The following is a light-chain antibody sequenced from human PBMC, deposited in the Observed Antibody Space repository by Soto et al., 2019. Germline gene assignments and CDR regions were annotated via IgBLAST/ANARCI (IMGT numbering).Light chain of an antibody. Sequence: EIPMRQTPAAPSDSPGERAXLFYRASQSVSSNLAWYQEKPGQANRLIIYAASKRATRITDRLSRSGSRTDFNLTITSLQSEDFAVYYCQEYYHWPRTIGQKTELDIK. CDR2: AAS. CDR1: QSVSSN. CDR3: QEYYHWPRT. V-gene: IGKV3D-15*01. J-gene: IGKJ1*01.